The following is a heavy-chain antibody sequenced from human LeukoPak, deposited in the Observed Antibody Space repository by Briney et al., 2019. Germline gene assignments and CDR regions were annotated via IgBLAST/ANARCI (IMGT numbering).Heavy chain of an antibody. V-gene: IGHV4-59*12. CDR3: ARVPRLRSYYYYYYGMDV. J-gene: IGHJ6*02. CDR1: GGSISDYS. Sequence: PSETLSLTCTVSGGSISDYSWSWIRQPPGKGLEWIGYIYYSGSTYYNPSLKSRVTISVDTSKNQFSLKLSSVTAADTAVYYCARVPRLRSYYYYYYGMDVWGQGTTVTVSS. CDR2: IYYSGST. D-gene: IGHD5-12*01.